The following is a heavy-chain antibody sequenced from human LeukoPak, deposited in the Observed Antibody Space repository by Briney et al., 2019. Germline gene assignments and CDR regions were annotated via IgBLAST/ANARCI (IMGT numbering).Heavy chain of an antibody. V-gene: IGHV3-7*01. CDR2: IKQDGSEK. CDR1: GFTFRSYW. J-gene: IGHJ6*02. CDR3: ARSPHDSSGYGASNV. Sequence: GGFLRLSCAASGFTFRSYWMSWVRQAPGKGLEWVANIKQDGSEKYYVDSVKGRFTISRDNAKNSLYLQMNSLRAEDTAVYYCARSPHDSSGYGASNVWGQGTTVTVSS. D-gene: IGHD3-22*01.